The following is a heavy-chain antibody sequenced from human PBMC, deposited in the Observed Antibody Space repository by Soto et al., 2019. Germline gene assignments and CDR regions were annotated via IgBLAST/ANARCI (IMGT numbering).Heavy chain of an antibody. J-gene: IGHJ4*02. D-gene: IGHD3-9*01. V-gene: IGHV3-23*01. Sequence: GGSLRLSCAASGFTFSSYAMSWVRQAPGKGLEWVSAISGSGGSTYYADSVKGRFTISRDNSKNTLYLQMNSLRAEDTAVYYCAKSKSKIPIFWLATVKTPETDYWGQGTPVPV. CDR3: AKSKSKIPIFWLATVKTPETDY. CDR1: GFTFSSYA. CDR2: ISGSGGST.